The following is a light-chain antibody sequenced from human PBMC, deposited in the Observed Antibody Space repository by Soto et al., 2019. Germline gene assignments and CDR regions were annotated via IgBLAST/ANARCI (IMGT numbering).Light chain of an antibody. J-gene: IGLJ1*01. CDR3: SSYTSGSTYV. V-gene: IGLV2-14*01. CDR2: EVS. Sequence: QSALTQPASVSGSPGQSITISCTGTSSDVGGYNYVSWYQQHPGKAPNLMIYEVSNRPSGVSNRFSGSKSGNTASLTISGLQAEDEADYYCSSYTSGSTYVFGTGTKVTVL. CDR1: SSDVGGYNY.